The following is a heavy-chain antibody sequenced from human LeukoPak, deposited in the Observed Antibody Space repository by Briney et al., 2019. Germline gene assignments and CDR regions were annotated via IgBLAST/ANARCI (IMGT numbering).Heavy chain of an antibody. J-gene: IGHJ3*02. D-gene: IGHD1-26*01. Sequence: PGGSLRLSCAASGFTFSSYSMNWVRQAPGKGLEWVSSISSSSSYIYYADSVKGRFTISRDNAKNSLYLQMNSLRAEDTAVYYCATYSGPDKWDASDMWGQGTLVTVSS. V-gene: IGHV3-21*01. CDR2: ISSSSSYI. CDR3: ATYSGPDKWDASDM. CDR1: GFTFSSYS.